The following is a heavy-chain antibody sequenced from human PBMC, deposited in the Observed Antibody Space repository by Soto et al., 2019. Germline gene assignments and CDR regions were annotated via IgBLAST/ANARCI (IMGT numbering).Heavy chain of an antibody. V-gene: IGHV1-58*01. D-gene: IGHD2-15*01. CDR3: AGRYCSGGSCYNYYALDV. Sequence: SVKVSCKASGFSFTSSAVQWVRHVRGQRLEWIGWIVVGSGNTNCEQKFQERGTITRDLSTSTAYMELSSLRPEDTAVYYCAGRYCSGGSCYNYYALDVWGQGTTVTVSS. J-gene: IGHJ6*02. CDR1: GFSFTSSA. CDR2: IVVGSGNT.